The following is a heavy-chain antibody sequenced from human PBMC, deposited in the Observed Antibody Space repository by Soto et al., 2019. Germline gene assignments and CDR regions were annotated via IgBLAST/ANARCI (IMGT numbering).Heavy chain of an antibody. J-gene: IGHJ4*02. CDR2: IYSGGST. D-gene: IGHD6-19*01. V-gene: IGHV3-53*01. Sequence: EVQLVESGGGLIQPGGSLRLSCAASGFTVSSNYMSWVRQAPGKGLEWVSVIYSGGSTYYADSVKGRFTISRDNSKNTLYLQMNSLRAEDTAVYYCARESGYSSGWYGFDDYWGQGTLVTVSS. CDR1: GFTVSSNY. CDR3: ARESGYSSGWYGFDDY.